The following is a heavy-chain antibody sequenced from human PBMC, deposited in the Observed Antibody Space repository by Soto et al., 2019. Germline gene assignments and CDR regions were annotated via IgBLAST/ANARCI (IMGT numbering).Heavy chain of an antibody. D-gene: IGHD2-15*01. Sequence: SETLSLTCAVYGGSFSGYYWSWIRQPPGKGLEWIGEINHSGSTNYNPSLKSRVTISVDTSKNQFSLKLSSVTAADTAVYYCARGHFCWIGGRCYSNWFDPEGKGTLVNVSA. CDR1: GGSFSGYY. J-gene: IGHJ5*02. V-gene: IGHV4-34*01. CDR3: ARGHFCWIGGRCYSNWFDP. CDR2: INHSGST.